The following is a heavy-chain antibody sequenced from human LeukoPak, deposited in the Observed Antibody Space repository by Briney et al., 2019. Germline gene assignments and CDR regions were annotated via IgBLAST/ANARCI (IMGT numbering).Heavy chain of an antibody. V-gene: IGHV3-30-3*01. CDR1: GFTFSSYA. Sequence: PGRSLRLSCAASGFTFSSYAMHWVRQAPGKGLEWVAVISYDGSNKYYADSVKGRFTISRDNSKNTLYLQMNSLRAEDTAVYYCARVRQGVRGVIYYYYYGMDVWGQGTTVTVSS. D-gene: IGHD3-10*01. CDR3: ARVRQGVRGVIYYYYYGMDV. J-gene: IGHJ6*02. CDR2: ISYDGSNK.